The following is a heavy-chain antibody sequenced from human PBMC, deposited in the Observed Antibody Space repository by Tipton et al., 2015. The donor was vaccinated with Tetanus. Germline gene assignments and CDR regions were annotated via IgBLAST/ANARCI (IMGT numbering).Heavy chain of an antibody. D-gene: IGHD3-10*01. CDR1: GVSFIRHT. V-gene: IGHV3-30-3*01. CDR3: ARAPGLLIDL. J-gene: IGHJ5*02. Sequence: SLRLSCEAFGVSFIRHTLHWVRQAPGKGLEWVAAISDGGNSQNYTESVRGRFSISRDNSQNTLYLQMNSLTLEDTAVYYCARAPGLLIDLWGQGTRVTVST. CDR2: ISDGGNSQ.